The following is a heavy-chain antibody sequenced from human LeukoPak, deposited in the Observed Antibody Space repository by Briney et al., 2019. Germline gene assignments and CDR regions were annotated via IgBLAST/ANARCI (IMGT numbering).Heavy chain of an antibody. V-gene: IGHV3-74*01. J-gene: IGHJ4*02. CDR2: IKFDGSNT. Sequence: GGSLRLSCAAPGFTFSSHGMSWDRQAPGKGLVWVSRIKFDGSNTNYADSVEGRFTISISRDNAKNTVYLQMNTLRAEDTAVYYCARFGSTTFADYWGQGTLVTVSS. D-gene: IGHD3-16*01. CDR3: ARFGSTTFADY. CDR1: GFTFSSHG.